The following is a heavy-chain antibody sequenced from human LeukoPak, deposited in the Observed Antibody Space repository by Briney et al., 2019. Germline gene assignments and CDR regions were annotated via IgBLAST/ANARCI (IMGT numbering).Heavy chain of an antibody. CDR2: ISSSSSYI. D-gene: IGHD2-2*01. CDR3: ARDDVDCSSTSCYASGVDY. Sequence: GGSLRLSCAASGFAFSSYSMNWVRQAPGKGLEWVSSISSSSSYIYYADSVKGRFTISRDNAKNSLYLQMNSLRAEDTAVYYCARDDVDCSSTSCYASGVDYWGQGTLVTVSS. J-gene: IGHJ4*02. V-gene: IGHV3-21*01. CDR1: GFAFSSYS.